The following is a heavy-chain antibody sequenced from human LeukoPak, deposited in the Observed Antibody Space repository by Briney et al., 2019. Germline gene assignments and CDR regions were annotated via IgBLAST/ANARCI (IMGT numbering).Heavy chain of an antibody. CDR3: ARAPYSSSWYYFDS. CDR2: IYYSGST. Sequence: SETLSLTCTVSGGSISSYYWSWIRQPPGKGLEWIGYIYYSGSTNYNPSLKSRVTISVDTSKNQFSLKLSSVTAADTAVYYCARAPYSSSWYYFDSWGQGTLVTVSS. D-gene: IGHD6-13*01. J-gene: IGHJ4*02. V-gene: IGHV4-59*12. CDR1: GGSISSYY.